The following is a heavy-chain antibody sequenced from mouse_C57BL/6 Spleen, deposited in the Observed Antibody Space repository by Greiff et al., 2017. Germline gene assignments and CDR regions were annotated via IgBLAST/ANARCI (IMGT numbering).Heavy chain of an antibody. CDR1: GFTFSDYG. CDR2: ISSGSSTI. CDR3: ARPSITTPRYFDV. D-gene: IGHD1-1*01. Sequence: EVKLVESGGGLVKPGGSLKLSCAASGFTFSDYGMHWVRQAPEKGLEWVAYISSGSSTIYYADTVKGRFTISRDNAKNTLFLQMTSLGSEDTAMYYCARPSITTPRYFDVWGTGTTVTVSS. J-gene: IGHJ1*03. V-gene: IGHV5-17*01.